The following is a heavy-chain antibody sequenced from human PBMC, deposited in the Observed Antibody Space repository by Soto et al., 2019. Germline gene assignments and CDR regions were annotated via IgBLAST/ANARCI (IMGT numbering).Heavy chain of an antibody. CDR1: GGSFSGYY. J-gene: IGHJ6*02. CDR3: ARDRDYYYGMDV. Sequence: SETLSLTCAVYGGSFSGYYWSWIRQPPGKGLEWIGEINHSGSTNYNPSLKSRVTISVDTSKNQFSLKLSSVTAADTAVYYCARDRDYYYGMDVWGQGTTVTVSS. CDR2: INHSGST. V-gene: IGHV4-34*01.